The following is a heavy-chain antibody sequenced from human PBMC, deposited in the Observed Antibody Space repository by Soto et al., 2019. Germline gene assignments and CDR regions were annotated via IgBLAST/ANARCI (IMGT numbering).Heavy chain of an antibody. CDR3: ARALILTGYYIHDAFDI. CDR2: IYYSGST. Sequence: PSETLSLTCTVSGGSISSSSYYWGWIRQPPGKGLEWIGSIYYSGSTYYNLSLKSRVTISVDTSKNQFSLKLSSVTAADTAVYYCARALILTGYYIHDAFDIWGQGTMVTVSS. CDR1: GGSISSSSYY. V-gene: IGHV4-39*07. J-gene: IGHJ3*02. D-gene: IGHD3-9*01.